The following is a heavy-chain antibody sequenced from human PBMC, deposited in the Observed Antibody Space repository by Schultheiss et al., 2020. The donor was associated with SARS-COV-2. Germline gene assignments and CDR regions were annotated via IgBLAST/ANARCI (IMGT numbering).Heavy chain of an antibody. CDR2: IYYSGST. V-gene: IGHV4-59*12. Sequence: SETLSLTCAVYGGSFSGYYWSWIRQPPGKGLEWIGYIYYSGSTNYNPSLKSRVTISVDTSKNQFSLKLSSVTAADTAVYYCARLGRSFFDYWGQGTLVTVSS. CDR3: ARLGRSFFDY. J-gene: IGHJ4*02. CDR1: GGSFSGYY.